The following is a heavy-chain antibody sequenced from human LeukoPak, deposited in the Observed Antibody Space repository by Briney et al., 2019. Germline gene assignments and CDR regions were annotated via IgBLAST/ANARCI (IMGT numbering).Heavy chain of an antibody. CDR1: GFTFSSYA. V-gene: IGHV3-23*01. J-gene: IGHJ6*03. D-gene: IGHD2-8*01. CDR2: FSGSGGTT. CDR3: ANGNRCTSPNCLGYYSFYMDV. Sequence: TGGSLRHSCAASGFTFSSYAMNWVRQAPGRGLEWVSGFSGSGGTTYSADSLKGRFTISRDNSKTTLYLQMNSLRAQATAVYYCANGNRCTSPNCLGYYSFYMDVWGKGTTVTVSS.